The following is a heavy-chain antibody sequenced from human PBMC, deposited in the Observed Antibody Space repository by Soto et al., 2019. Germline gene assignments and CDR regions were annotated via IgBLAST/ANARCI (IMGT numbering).Heavy chain of an antibody. J-gene: IGHJ5*02. V-gene: IGHV1-69*01. CDR3: ASTLSDCSSTSCYRFFWFDP. CDR2: IIPIFGTA. Sequence: QVQLVQSGAEVKKPGSSVKVSCKASGGTFSSYAISWVRQAPGQGLEWMGGIIPIFGTANYAQKFQGRVTITADESTSTAYMELSSLRSEDTAVYYWASTLSDCSSTSCYRFFWFDPWGQGTLVTVSS. CDR1: GGTFSSYA. D-gene: IGHD2-2*01.